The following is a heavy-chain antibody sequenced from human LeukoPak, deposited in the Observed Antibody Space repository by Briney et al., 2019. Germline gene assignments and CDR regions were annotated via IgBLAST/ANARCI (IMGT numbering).Heavy chain of an antibody. CDR3: AKGVVVVAALINAFDI. D-gene: IGHD2-15*01. J-gene: IGHJ3*02. Sequence: PGGSLRLSCAASGFTFSSYGMHWVRQAPGKGLEWVAFIRYDGSNKYYADSVKGRFTISRDNSKNTLYLQMNSLRAEDTAVYYCAKGVVVVAALINAFDIWGQGTMVTVSS. V-gene: IGHV3-30*02. CDR2: IRYDGSNK. CDR1: GFTFSSYG.